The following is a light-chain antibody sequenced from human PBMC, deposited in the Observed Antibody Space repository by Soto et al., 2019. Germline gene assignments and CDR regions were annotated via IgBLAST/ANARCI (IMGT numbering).Light chain of an antibody. CDR1: SSDVGGYNY. CDR2: DVS. Sequence: QSALTQPASVSGSPGQSITISCTGTSSDVGGYNYVSWYQQHPGKAPKLMIYDVSNRPSGVSNRFSGSKSGNTASLTISGLQAEDEADYYCSSYTSSSTLEVFGTGTKLTLL. J-gene: IGLJ1*01. V-gene: IGLV2-14*01. CDR3: SSYTSSSTLEV.